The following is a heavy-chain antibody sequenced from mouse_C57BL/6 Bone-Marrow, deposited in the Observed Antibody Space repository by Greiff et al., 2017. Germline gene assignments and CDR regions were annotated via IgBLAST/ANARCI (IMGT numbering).Heavy chain of an antibody. Sequence: QVQLQQPGAELVMPGASVKLSCKASGYPFPGSWLPWVKQRPGQGLEWIGEIDPSVSYTNYNQKFKGKSTLTGDKSSSTAYMQLSSLTSEDSAVYYCARGGGLRVDYWGQGTTLTVSS. CDR1: GYPFPGSW. J-gene: IGHJ2*01. CDR3: ARGGGLRVDY. D-gene: IGHD2-4*01. CDR2: IDPSVSYT. V-gene: IGHV1-69*01.